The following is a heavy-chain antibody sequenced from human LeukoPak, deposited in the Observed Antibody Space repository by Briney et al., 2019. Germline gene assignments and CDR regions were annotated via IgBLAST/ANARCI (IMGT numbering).Heavy chain of an antibody. J-gene: IGHJ4*02. V-gene: IGHV3-7*05. D-gene: IGHD6-13*01. CDR3: ARRGTSSSWSHFDY. CDR1: GFTFSSYW. CDR2: IKQDGSEK. Sequence: PGRTLRLSCAASGFTFSSYWMTWVRHAPGKGLEWVVKIKQDGSEKYYVDSVKGRFPISRDNAKNSVYRQMNSLGAEDTAVYYCARRGTSSSWSHFDYWGQGTLVTVSS.